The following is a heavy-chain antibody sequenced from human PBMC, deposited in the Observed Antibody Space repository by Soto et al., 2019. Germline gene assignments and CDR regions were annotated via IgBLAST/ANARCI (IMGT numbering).Heavy chain of an antibody. CDR3: AKKFRGYSSGWYQI. CDR1: GGTFSSYA. D-gene: IGHD6-19*01. Sequence: GPSVKVSCKASGGTFSSYAISWVRQAPGQGLEWMGGIIPIFGTANYAQKFQGRVTITADKSTSTAYMELSSLRSEDTAVYYCAKKFRGYSSGWYQIWGQGTLVTVSS. CDR2: IIPIFGTA. V-gene: IGHV1-69*06. J-gene: IGHJ4*02.